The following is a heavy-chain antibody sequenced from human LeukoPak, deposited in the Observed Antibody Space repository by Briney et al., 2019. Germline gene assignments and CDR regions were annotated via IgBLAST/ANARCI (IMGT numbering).Heavy chain of an antibody. CDR2: LYSGGTT. V-gene: IGHV3-53*01. D-gene: IGHD5-12*01. CDR1: GFTVSSSY. Sequence: GGSLRLSCAASGFTVSSSYMGWVRQPPGKGLEYVSVLYSGGTTYFADSVKGRFTIFRDNSKNTLYLQMNSPRAEDTAVYYCASGEYSGYDLAYWGQGTLVTVSS. CDR3: ASGEYSGYDLAY. J-gene: IGHJ4*02.